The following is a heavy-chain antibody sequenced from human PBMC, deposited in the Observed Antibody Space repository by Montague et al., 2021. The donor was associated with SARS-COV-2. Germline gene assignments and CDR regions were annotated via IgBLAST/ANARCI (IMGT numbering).Heavy chain of an antibody. Sequence: SLRLSCAASGFPFANAWMSWVRRAPGKGLEWVGRIKSKSDGGTTDYIAPVKGRFIISRDDSRNTVYLQMDSLRTEDTAVYYCTVRYFDRQLSVNFDNWGQGTLVTVSS. CDR3: TVRYFDRQLSVNFDN. CDR2: IKSKSDGGTT. CDR1: GFPFANAW. J-gene: IGHJ4*02. V-gene: IGHV3-15*01. D-gene: IGHD3-9*01.